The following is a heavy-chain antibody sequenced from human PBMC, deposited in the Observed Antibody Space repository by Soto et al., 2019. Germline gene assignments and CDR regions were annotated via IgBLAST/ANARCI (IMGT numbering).Heavy chain of an antibody. V-gene: IGHV3-23*01. CDR2: ISGSGGNT. J-gene: IGHJ4*02. CDR1: GFTFSIYT. Sequence: EVQLLESGGGLGQPGGSLRLSCAASGFTFSIYTMIWVRQAPGKGLEWVSAISGSGGNTYYPDSVKGRFTISRDNSKNTLYLQVNSLRAEDTALYYCAKKAPGGYNWNDATFDYWGQGTLVTVSS. CDR3: AKKAPGGYNWNDATFDY. D-gene: IGHD1-1*01.